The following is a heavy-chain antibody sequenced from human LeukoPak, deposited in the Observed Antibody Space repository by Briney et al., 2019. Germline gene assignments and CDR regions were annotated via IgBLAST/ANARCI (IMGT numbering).Heavy chain of an antibody. CDR1: GYTFTSYA. CDR2: INAGNGNT. J-gene: IGHJ6*03. V-gene: IGHV1-3*03. D-gene: IGHD3-10*01. CDR3: ARGYVMVRGVYYYYMDV. Sequence: ASVKVSCTASGYTFTSYAMHWVRQAPGQRLEWMGWINAGNGNTKYSQEFQGRVTITRDTSASTAYMELSSLRSEDMAVYYCARGYVMVRGVYYYYMDVWGKGTTVTVSS.